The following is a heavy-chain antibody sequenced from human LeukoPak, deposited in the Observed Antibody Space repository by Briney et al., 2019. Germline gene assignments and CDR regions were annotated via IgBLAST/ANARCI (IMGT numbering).Heavy chain of an antibody. CDR2: IYYSGTT. CDR1: GGSISSTRCY. Sequence: SETLSLTCTVSGGSISSTRCYWGWIRQPPGKGLEWIGSIYYSGTTCNNPSLKSRVTISIDTSKNQFSLKLRSVTAADTALYYCARYWGYNSNRSLDSWGQGALVTVSS. D-gene: IGHD4-11*01. V-gene: IGHV4-39*01. J-gene: IGHJ4*02. CDR3: ARYWGYNSNRSLDS.